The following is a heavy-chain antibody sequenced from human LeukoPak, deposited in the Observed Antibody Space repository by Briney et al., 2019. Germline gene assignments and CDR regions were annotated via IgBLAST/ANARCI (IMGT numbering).Heavy chain of an antibody. Sequence: GGSLRLSCAASGFTFSGYWMSWVRQTPEKGLEWVANIKQDGSERYYVDSLKDRFTISRDNAKNSLYLQMNSLRADDTAVYYCARDKIVGPTTLDYWGQGTLVTAS. V-gene: IGHV3-7*01. CDR2: IKQDGSER. CDR3: ARDKIVGPTTLDY. CDR1: GFTFSGYW. D-gene: IGHD1-26*01. J-gene: IGHJ4*02.